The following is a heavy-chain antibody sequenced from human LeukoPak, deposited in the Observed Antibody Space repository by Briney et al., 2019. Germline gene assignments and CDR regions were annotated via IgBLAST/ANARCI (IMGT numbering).Heavy chain of an antibody. Sequence: RASVKVSCKASGYTFTSYYMHWVRQAPGQGLEWMGWINPNSGGTNYAQKLQGRVTMTTDTSTSTAYMELRSLRSDDTAVYYCASLRNPPTASWDGMDVWGQGTTVTVSS. D-gene: IGHD1-14*01. CDR2: INPNSGGT. CDR3: ASLRNPPTASWDGMDV. J-gene: IGHJ6*02. CDR1: GYTFTSYY. V-gene: IGHV1-2*02.